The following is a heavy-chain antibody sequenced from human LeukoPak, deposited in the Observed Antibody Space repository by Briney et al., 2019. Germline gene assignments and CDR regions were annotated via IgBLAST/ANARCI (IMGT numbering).Heavy chain of an antibody. J-gene: IGHJ6*02. CDR2: IYNSGST. Sequence: KPSETLSLTCSVSGGSISSSTYYWGWIRQPQGKGLEWIGSIYNSGSTYYNPSLKSRVTISVDTSKNQFSLKLNSVTAADTAVYYCARHPWNSGMDVWGQGTTVTVSS. V-gene: IGHV4-39*01. CDR3: ARHPWNSGMDV. CDR1: GGSISSSTYY. D-gene: IGHD1-1*01.